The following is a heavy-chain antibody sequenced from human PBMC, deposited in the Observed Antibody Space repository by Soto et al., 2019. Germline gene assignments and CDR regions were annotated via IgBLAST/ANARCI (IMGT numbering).Heavy chain of an antibody. D-gene: IGHD2-2*01. Sequence: ASVKVSCKASGYTFTGYYMHWVRQAPGQGLEWMGWINPNSGGTNYAQKFQGWVTMTRDTSISTAYMELSRLRSDDTAGYYCARGYCSSTSCYDPRGYYGMDVWGQGTTVTVSS. V-gene: IGHV1-2*04. CDR1: GYTFTGYY. CDR2: INPNSGGT. J-gene: IGHJ6*02. CDR3: ARGYCSSTSCYDPRGYYGMDV.